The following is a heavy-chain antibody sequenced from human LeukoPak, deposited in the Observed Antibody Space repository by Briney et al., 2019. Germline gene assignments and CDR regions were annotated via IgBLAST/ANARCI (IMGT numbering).Heavy chain of an antibody. Sequence: GGSLRLSCAASGFTFSSYSMNWDRQAPGKGLEWVSSISSSSSYIYYADSVKGRFTISRDNAKNSLYLQMNSLRAEDTAVYYCASTYYDILTGWSVPDIWGQGTMVTVSS. CDR2: ISSSSSYI. V-gene: IGHV3-21*01. J-gene: IGHJ3*02. CDR1: GFTFSSYS. CDR3: ASTYYDILTGWSVPDI. D-gene: IGHD3-9*01.